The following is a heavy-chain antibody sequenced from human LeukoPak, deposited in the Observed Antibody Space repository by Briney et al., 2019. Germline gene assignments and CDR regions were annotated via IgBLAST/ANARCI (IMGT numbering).Heavy chain of an antibody. D-gene: IGHD6-19*01. CDR3: AKEYSSGWYKSHFDY. Sequence: PGGSLRLSCAASGFTFSSYAMSWVRQAPGKGLEWVSAISGGGGSTYYADSVKGRFTISRDNSKNTLYLQMNSLRAEDTAVYYCAKEYSSGWYKSHFDYWGQGTLVTVSS. J-gene: IGHJ4*02. CDR2: ISGGGGST. CDR1: GFTFSSYA. V-gene: IGHV3-23*01.